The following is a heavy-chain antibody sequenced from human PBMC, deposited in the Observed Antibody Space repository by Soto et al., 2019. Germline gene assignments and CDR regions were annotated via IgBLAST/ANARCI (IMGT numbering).Heavy chain of an antibody. V-gene: IGHV3-30-3*01. CDR2: ISYEGSNK. CDR3: ASEWRHDGLDY. D-gene: IGHD5-18*01. Sequence: QVELKESGGGVVQPGRSLRLSCAASGFTSSSYAMHWVRQARGKGLEWVAVISYEGSNKYYADSVKGRFIISRDNSKSTLYLQMKSMRAEDTDVYYGASEWRHDGLDYWGQGTLVTVSS. J-gene: IGHJ4*02. CDR1: GFTSSSYA.